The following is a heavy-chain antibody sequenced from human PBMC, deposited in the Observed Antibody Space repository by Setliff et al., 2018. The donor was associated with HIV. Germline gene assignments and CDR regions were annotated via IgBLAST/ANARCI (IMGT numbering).Heavy chain of an antibody. Sequence: GESLKISCKGSGYSFTNYWIGWVRQMPGKGLEWMGIIYPGDSDTRYSPSFQGQVTISADKSISTAYLQWSSLKASDTAMYYCARHFSVAGDASDIWGQGTMVTVSS. CDR2: IYPGDSDT. D-gene: IGHD6-19*01. V-gene: IGHV5-51*01. CDR3: ARHFSVAGDASDI. J-gene: IGHJ3*02. CDR1: GYSFTNYW.